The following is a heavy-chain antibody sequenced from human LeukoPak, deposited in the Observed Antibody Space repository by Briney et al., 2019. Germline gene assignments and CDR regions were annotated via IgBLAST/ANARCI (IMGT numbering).Heavy chain of an antibody. V-gene: IGHV1-2*02. CDR2: INPNSGGT. CDR3: ARAAVYYGYYYYYMDV. D-gene: IGHD3-3*01. CDR1: GYTFTGYY. J-gene: IGHJ6*03. Sequence: ASVKVSCKASGYTFTGYYMHWVRQAPGQGLEWMGWINPNSGGTNYAQKFQGRVTMTRDTSISTAYMELSRLRSDDTAVYYCARAAVYYGYYYYYMDVWGKGTTVTVSS.